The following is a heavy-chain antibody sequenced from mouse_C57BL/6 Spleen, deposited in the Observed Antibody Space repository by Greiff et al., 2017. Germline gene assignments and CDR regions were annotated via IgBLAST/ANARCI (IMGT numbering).Heavy chain of an antibody. Sequence: QVQLQQPGAELVKPGASVKLSCKASGYTFTSYWMHWVKQRPGRGLEWIGRIDPNSGGTKYNEKFKSKATLTVDKPSSTAYMQLSSLTSEDSAVYDCETTPSRYYGSSYVDDVWGTGTTVTVAS. D-gene: IGHD1-1*01. CDR3: ETTPSRYYGSSYVDDV. CDR2: IDPNSGGT. V-gene: IGHV1-72*01. CDR1: GYTFTSYW. J-gene: IGHJ1*03.